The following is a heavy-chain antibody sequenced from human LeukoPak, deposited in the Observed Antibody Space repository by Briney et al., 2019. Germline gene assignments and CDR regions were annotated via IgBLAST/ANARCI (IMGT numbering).Heavy chain of an antibody. J-gene: IGHJ4*02. D-gene: IGHD5-24*01. CDR2: IYHFGST. CDR3: ARRGDGGYNSGFDY. CDR1: GYSISSGYY. V-gene: IGHV4-38-2*01. Sequence: SETLSLTCAVSGYSISSGYYWGWIRQPPGKGPEWIGSIYHFGSTYYNPSLKSRVTISVDTSKNQFSLKLSSVTAADTAVYYCARRGDGGYNSGFDYWGQGTLVTVSS.